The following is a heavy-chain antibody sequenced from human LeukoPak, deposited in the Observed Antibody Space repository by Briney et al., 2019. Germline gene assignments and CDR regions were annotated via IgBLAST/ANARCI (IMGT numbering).Heavy chain of an antibody. V-gene: IGHV3-21*01. D-gene: IGHD3-22*01. J-gene: IGHJ4*02. Sequence: GGSLRLSCAASEFTFNNYWMSWVRQAPGKGLEWVSSISSSSSYIYYADSVKGRFTISRDNAKNSLYLQMNSLRAEDTAVYYCARSHYYDSSGPSGYWGQGTLVTVSS. CDR2: ISSSSSYI. CDR3: ARSHYYDSSGPSGY. CDR1: EFTFNNYW.